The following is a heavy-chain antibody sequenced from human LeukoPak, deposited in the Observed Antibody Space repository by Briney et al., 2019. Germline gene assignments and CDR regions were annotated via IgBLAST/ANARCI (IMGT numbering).Heavy chain of an antibody. CDR2: INPSGGST. V-gene: IGHV1-46*01. Sequence: ASVKVSCKASGYTFTGYYMHWVRQAPGQGLEWMGIINPSGGSTSYAQKFQGRVTMTRDTSTSTVYMELSSLRSEDTAVYYCARDRSIRPLVIGPDYWGQGTLVTVSS. D-gene: IGHD3-9*01. J-gene: IGHJ4*02. CDR3: ARDRSIRPLVIGPDY. CDR1: GYTFTGYY.